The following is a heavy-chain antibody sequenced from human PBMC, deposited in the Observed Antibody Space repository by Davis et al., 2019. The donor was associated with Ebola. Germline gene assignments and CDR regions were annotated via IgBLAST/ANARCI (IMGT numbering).Heavy chain of an antibody. V-gene: IGHV3-23*01. Sequence: GESLKISCAASGFTFTNGWMNWVRQAPGKGLEWVSAISGSGGSTYYADSVKGRFTISRDNSKNTLYLQMNSLRAEDTAVYYCAKHIVATITGFDYWGQGTLVTVSS. CDR2: ISGSGGST. CDR1: GFTFTNGW. D-gene: IGHD5-12*01. J-gene: IGHJ4*02. CDR3: AKHIVATITGFDY.